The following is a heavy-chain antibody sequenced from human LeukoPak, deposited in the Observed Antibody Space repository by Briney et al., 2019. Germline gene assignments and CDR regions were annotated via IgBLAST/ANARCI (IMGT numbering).Heavy chain of an antibody. V-gene: IGHV1-2*02. CDR1: GYTFTGYY. CDR3: ARDKSGNSGWYSYFDY. D-gene: IGHD6-19*01. J-gene: IGHJ4*02. Sequence: ASVKVSCKASGYTFTGYYMHWVRQAPGQGLEWMGWINPNSGDTNYAQKFQGRVTMTRDTSISTAYMELSRLRSDDTAVYYCARDKSGNSGWYSYFDYWGQGTLVTVSS. CDR2: INPNSGDT.